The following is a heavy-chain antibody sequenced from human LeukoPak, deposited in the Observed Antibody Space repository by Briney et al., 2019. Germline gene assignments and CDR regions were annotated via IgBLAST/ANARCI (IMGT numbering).Heavy chain of an antibody. Sequence: GESLRLSCAASGFTVSSNYMSWVRQVPGKGLEWVSVIYSDGTISYADSVKGRFTISRDNSENTLYLQMNSLRVEDTAVYYCAREVGGGASGQWGQGTLVTVSS. CDR1: GFTVSSNY. D-gene: IGHD3-16*01. CDR3: AREVGGGASGQ. V-gene: IGHV3-66*01. CDR2: IYSDGTI. J-gene: IGHJ4*02.